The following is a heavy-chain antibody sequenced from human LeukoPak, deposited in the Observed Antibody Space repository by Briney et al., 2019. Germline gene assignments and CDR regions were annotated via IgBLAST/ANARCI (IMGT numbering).Heavy chain of an antibody. V-gene: IGHV3-21*01. CDR2: ISSSSSYM. J-gene: IGHJ5*02. CDR1: GFTFSSYS. CDR3: ARQYCSSTSCPNWFDP. Sequence: KTGGSLRLSCAASGFTFSSYSMNWVRQAPGKGLEWVSSISSSSSYMYYADSVKGRFTISRDNAKNSLYLQMNSLRAEDTAVYYCARQYCSSTSCPNWFDPWGQGTLVTVSS. D-gene: IGHD2-2*01.